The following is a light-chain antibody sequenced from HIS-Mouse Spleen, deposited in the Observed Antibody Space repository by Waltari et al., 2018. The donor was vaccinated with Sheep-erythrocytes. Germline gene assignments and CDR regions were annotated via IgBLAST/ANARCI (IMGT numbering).Light chain of an antibody. CDR2: AAS. CDR3: QQYYSYLLT. CDR1: QGISSY. J-gene: IGKJ4*01. V-gene: IGKV1-8*01. Sequence: AIRMTQSPSSLSASTGDRVTITCRASQGISSYLAWYQQKPGKAPKLLIYAASTLQSGVQSRFSGSGSGTDFTLTISCLQSEDFATYYCQQYYSYLLTFGGGTKVEIK.